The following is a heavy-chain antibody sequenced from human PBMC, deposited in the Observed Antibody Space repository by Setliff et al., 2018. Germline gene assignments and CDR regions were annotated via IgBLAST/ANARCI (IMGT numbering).Heavy chain of an antibody. CDR2: ILSSGVT. V-gene: IGHV4-61*09. Sequence: TLSLTCSVSGASISSGSNYWSWIRQPAGKGVEWIGNILSSGVTNYNPSLKNRVSISLDTSKNQFSLNLNSVTAADTAVYYCARGSYFDSSGYSPDYFDYWGQGTLFTVSS. CDR1: GASISSGSNY. J-gene: IGHJ4*02. CDR3: ARGSYFDSSGYSPDYFDY. D-gene: IGHD3-22*01.